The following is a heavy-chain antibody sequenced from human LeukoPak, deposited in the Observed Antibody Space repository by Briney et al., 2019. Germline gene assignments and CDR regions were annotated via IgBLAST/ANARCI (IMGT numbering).Heavy chain of an antibody. CDR1: GFSLSTSGVG. CDR2: IYWDDDK. CDR3: VHRGRYCSSTSCYAAFDY. J-gene: IGHJ4*02. Sequence: SGPTLVKPTQTLTLTCTFSGFSLSTSGVGVGWIRQPPGKALEWLALIYWDDDKRYSPSLKSRLTITKDTSKNQVVLTMTNMDPVDTATYYCVHRGRYCSSTSCYAAFDYWGQGTLVTVSS. D-gene: IGHD2-2*01. V-gene: IGHV2-5*02.